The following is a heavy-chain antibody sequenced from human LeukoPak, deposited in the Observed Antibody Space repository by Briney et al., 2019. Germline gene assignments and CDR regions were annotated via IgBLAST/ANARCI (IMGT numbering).Heavy chain of an antibody. Sequence: PSQTLSLTCAVSGGSISSADFYWIWIRQHPGKGLEWIGFIYYSGSAYYNPSIKSRVSISIDTSKNQFSLTLNSVTAADTAVYYCARGSDFFDYWGQGTLVTVSS. CDR2: IYYSGSA. CDR3: ARGSDFFDY. V-gene: IGHV4-31*11. J-gene: IGHJ4*02. CDR1: GGSISSADFY.